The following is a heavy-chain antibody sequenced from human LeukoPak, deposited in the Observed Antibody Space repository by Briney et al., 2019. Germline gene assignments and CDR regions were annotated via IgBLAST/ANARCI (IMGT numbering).Heavy chain of an antibody. V-gene: IGHV1-2*02. J-gene: IGHJ4*02. CDR1: GYTFTSYA. Sequence: ASVKVSCKASGYTFTSYAISWVRQAPGQGLEWLGWINPASGDTDYGQKFQGRVSMTRDTSIATAYMELTGLAPDDTAVYYCARDRGPSYDSGIYFQYYFHFWGQGTLVTVSS. CDR2: INPASGDT. D-gene: IGHD3-10*01. CDR3: ARDRGPSYDSGIYFQYYFHF.